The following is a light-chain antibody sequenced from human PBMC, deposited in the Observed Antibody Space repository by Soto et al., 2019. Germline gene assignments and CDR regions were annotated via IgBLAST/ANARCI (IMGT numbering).Light chain of an antibody. CDR3: QQYHNWHPIT. CDR2: GAS. V-gene: IGKV3-15*01. Sequence: EIVMTQSPATLSVSPGERATLSCRASQSVYSNSAWYQQKPGQATRLIIYGASIRANGIPARFSGSGSGTDFTLTISSLQSEDFAVYYCQQYHNWHPITFGQGTRLEIK. J-gene: IGKJ5*01. CDR1: QSVYSN.